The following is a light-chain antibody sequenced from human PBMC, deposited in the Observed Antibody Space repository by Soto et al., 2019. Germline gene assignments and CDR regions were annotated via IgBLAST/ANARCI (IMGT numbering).Light chain of an antibody. CDR2: EVS. J-gene: IGLJ2*01. CDR1: SSDIGDYNY. Sequence: QSALTQPASVSGSPGQSITISCTGTSSDIGDYNYVSWYQQHPGKAPKLMISEVSNRPSGVSNRFSGSKSGNTASLTISGRQAEDEADYYCSSYTSSSTLVLFGGGTQLTVL. V-gene: IGLV2-14*01. CDR3: SSYTSSSTLVL.